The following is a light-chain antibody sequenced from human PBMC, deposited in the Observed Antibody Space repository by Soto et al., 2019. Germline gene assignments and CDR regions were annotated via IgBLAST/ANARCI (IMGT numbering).Light chain of an antibody. CDR3: QQYNGFWT. CDR2: EAS. Sequence: DIQMTQSPSTLSASVGDRGTITCRASQSISDLLAWYQQKPGKAPKLLIYEASNLKSGVPSRFSGSGSGTEYTLTISSLQPDDFASYYCQQYNGFWTFGQGTKVEIK. J-gene: IGKJ1*01. CDR1: QSISDL. V-gene: IGKV1-5*03.